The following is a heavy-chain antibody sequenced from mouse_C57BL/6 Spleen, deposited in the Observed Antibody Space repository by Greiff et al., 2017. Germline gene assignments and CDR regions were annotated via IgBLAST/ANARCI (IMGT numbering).Heavy chain of an antibody. Sequence: VQLQQPGAELVRPGTSVKLSCKASGYTFTSYWLHWVKQRPGQGLEWIGVIDPSDSYTNYNQKFKGKATLTVDTSSSTAYMQLSSLTSEDSAVYYCARWDDYAWFTYGGQGTLVTVSA. D-gene: IGHD2-4*01. CDR1: GYTFTSYW. J-gene: IGHJ3*01. CDR2: IDPSDSYT. V-gene: IGHV1-59*01. CDR3: ARWDDYAWFTY.